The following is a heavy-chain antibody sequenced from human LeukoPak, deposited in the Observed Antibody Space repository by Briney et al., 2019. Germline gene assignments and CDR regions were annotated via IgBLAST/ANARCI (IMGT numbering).Heavy chain of an antibody. CDR1: GFTFSSYG. CDR3: ARGYCSGSSCYSGFYFDY. J-gene: IGHJ4*02. CDR2: ISYDGSNK. Sequence: GGSLRLSCAASGFTFSSYGMHWVRQAPGKGLEWVAVISYDGSNKYYADSVKGRFTISRDNSKNTLYLQMNSLRAEDTAVYYCARGYCSGSSCYSGFYFDYWGQGALVTVSS. D-gene: IGHD2-15*01. V-gene: IGHV3-30*03.